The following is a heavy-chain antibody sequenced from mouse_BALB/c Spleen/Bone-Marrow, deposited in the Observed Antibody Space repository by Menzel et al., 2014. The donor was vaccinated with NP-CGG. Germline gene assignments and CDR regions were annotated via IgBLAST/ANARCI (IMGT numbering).Heavy chain of an antibody. Sequence: VQLQQSGAGLVKPGASVKLSCTASGFTFNDSYMPWVKQRPEQGLEWIARIVPANGNTKYDPKFQGKATITADTSFNTPSLQVSSLTSEDSAGYYCARLDLFAYWGQGTLVTVSA. V-gene: IGHV14-3*02. CDR1: GFTFNDSY. CDR2: IVPANGNT. J-gene: IGHJ3*01. CDR3: ARLDLFAY.